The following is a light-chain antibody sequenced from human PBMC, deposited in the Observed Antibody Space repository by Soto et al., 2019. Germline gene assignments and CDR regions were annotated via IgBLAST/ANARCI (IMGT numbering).Light chain of an antibody. Sequence: DLQMTQSPSTLSASVGDGVTITCRASQSLGDWLAWYQQKPGTAPKLLIYRASNLEDGVPSRFSGSGSGTEFTLTSSGLQPGDFATYYCQQYSNYPLTFGGGTKVEVK. J-gene: IGKJ4*01. V-gene: IGKV1-5*03. CDR2: RAS. CDR1: QSLGDW. CDR3: QQYSNYPLT.